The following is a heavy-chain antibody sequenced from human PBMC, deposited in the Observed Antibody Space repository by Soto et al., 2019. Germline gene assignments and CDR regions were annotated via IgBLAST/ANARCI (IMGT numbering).Heavy chain of an antibody. CDR1: GFTFRSDA. Sequence: PGGSLRISRSAPGFTFRSDAIHLVRPAPGKGLEKVSAISSNGGSTYYADSVKGRFTISRDNSKNTLYLQMSSLRAEDTAVYYCVKDSSKSKYDFWSGYYRTFDYWGQGTLVTVSS. V-gene: IGHV3-64D*08. J-gene: IGHJ4*02. D-gene: IGHD3-3*01. CDR3: VKDSSKSKYDFWSGYYRTFDY. CDR2: ISSNGGST.